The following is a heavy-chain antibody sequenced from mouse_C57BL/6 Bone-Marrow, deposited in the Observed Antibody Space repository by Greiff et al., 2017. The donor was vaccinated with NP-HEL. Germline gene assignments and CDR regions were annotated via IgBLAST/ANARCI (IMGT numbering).Heavy chain of an antibody. CDR3: ARSPVVAAYCAMDY. V-gene: IGHV14-3*01. CDR2: IDPANGNT. Sequence: VQLKQSVAELVRPGASVKLSCTASGFNITNTYMHWVKQRPEQGLEWIGRIDPANGNTKYAPKFQGKATITADTSSNTAYLQLSSLTSEDTAIYYWARSPVVAAYCAMDYWGQGTSVTVSA. CDR1: GFNITNTY. J-gene: IGHJ4*01. D-gene: IGHD1-1*01.